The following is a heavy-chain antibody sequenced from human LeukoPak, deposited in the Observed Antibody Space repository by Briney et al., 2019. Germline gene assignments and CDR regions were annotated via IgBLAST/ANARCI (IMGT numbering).Heavy chain of an antibody. CDR1: GFTFSSYG. V-gene: IGHV3-30*18. D-gene: IGHD6-25*01. CDR3: AKREAATATAPWDYLDY. Sequence: GGSLRLSCAASGFTFSSYGMHWVRQAPGKGLEWVAVISYDGSNKYYADSVKGRFTISRDNSKNTLYLQMNSLRAEDTAVYYCAKREAATATAPWDYLDYWGQGILVTVSS. J-gene: IGHJ4*02. CDR2: ISYDGSNK.